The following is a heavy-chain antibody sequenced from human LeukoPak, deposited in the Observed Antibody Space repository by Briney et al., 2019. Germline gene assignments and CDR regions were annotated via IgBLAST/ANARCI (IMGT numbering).Heavy chain of an antibody. D-gene: IGHD5-12*01. Sequence: PGGSLRLSCAASGFTFSSYWMSSVRQAPGKGLEWVANIKQDGSEKNYVDSVKGRFTISRDNAKNSLYLQMNSLRTEDTAVYYCARRDGTGYVGSWGQGTLVTVSS. J-gene: IGHJ5*02. V-gene: IGHV3-7*01. CDR3: ARRDGTGYVGS. CDR1: GFTFSSYW. CDR2: IKQDGSEK.